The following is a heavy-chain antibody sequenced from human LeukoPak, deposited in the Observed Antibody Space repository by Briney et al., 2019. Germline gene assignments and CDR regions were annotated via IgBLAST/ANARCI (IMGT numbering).Heavy chain of an antibody. CDR2: IYYSGST. Sequence: SETLSLTCTVSGGSFSSGDYYWSWIRQPPGKGLEWIGYIYYSGSTYYNPSLKSRVTISVDTSKNQFSLKLSSVTAADTAVYYCARDSGTGDFDYWGRGTLVTVSS. CDR1: GGSFSSGDYY. D-gene: IGHD3-10*01. J-gene: IGHJ4*02. V-gene: IGHV4-30-4*08. CDR3: ARDSGTGDFDY.